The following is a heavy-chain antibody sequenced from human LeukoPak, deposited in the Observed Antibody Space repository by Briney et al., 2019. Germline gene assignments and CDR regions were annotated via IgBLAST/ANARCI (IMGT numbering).Heavy chain of an antibody. CDR1: GFTVSSNY. CDR2: INWNGGST. V-gene: IGHV3-20*04. Sequence: GGSLRLSCAASGFTVSSNYMSWVRQAPGKGLEWVSGINWNGGSTGYADSVKGRFTISRDNAKNSLYLQMNSLRAEDTALYYCARDRPPGYCSSTSCYEFDYWGQGTLVTVSS. D-gene: IGHD2-2*01. CDR3: ARDRPPGYCSSTSCYEFDY. J-gene: IGHJ4*02.